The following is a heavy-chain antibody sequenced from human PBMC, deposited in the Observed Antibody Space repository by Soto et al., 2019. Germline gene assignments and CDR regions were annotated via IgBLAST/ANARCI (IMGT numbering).Heavy chain of an antibody. Sequence: PSETLSLTCTVSGGSISSYYWSWIRQPPGKGLEWIGYIYYNGSTNYNPSLKSRVTISVDTSKNQFSLKLSSVTAADTAVYYCARHESGIAVDYWGQGTLVTVSS. D-gene: IGHD6-19*01. CDR3: ARHESGIAVDY. CDR2: IYYNGST. J-gene: IGHJ4*02. CDR1: GGSISSYY. V-gene: IGHV4-59*08.